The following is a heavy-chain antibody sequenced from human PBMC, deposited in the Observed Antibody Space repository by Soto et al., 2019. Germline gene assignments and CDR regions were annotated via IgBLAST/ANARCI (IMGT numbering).Heavy chain of an antibody. Sequence: ASVKVSCKASGYTFTGYYMHWVRQAPGQGLEWMGWINPNSGGTNYAQKFQGWVTMTRDTSISTAYMELSRLRSDDTAVYYCARVRTMVRGVTYDAFDIWGQGKVVTVSS. J-gene: IGHJ3*02. D-gene: IGHD3-10*01. CDR2: INPNSGGT. V-gene: IGHV1-2*04. CDR1: GYTFTGYY. CDR3: ARVRTMVRGVTYDAFDI.